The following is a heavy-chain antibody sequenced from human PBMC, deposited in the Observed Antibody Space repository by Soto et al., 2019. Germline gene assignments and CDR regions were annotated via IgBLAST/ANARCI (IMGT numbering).Heavy chain of an antibody. CDR3: ARPLWRDDYNWGYFDL. D-gene: IGHD4-4*01. CDR1: GLTFSSYA. CDR2: ISYDGSNK. Sequence: QVQLAESGGGVVQPGRSLRLSCAASGLTFSSYAMHWVRQVPGKGLEWVAVISYDGSNKYYADSVKGRFTISRDNSKNTLYLQMNSLRAEDTAVYYCARPLWRDDYNWGYFDLWGRGTLVTVSS. J-gene: IGHJ2*01. V-gene: IGHV3-30-3*01.